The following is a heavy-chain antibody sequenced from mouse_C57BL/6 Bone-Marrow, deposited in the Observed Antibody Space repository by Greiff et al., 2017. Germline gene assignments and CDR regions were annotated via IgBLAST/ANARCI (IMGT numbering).Heavy chain of an antibody. J-gene: IGHJ4*01. CDR1: GYAFSSSW. Sequence: QVHVKQSGPELVKPGASVKISCKASGYAFSSSWLNWVKQRPGKGLEWIGRIYPGDGDTNYNGKFKGKATLTADKSSSTAYMQLSSLTSEDSAVYFCAIIGNYHYYAMDYWGQGTSVTVSS. V-gene: IGHV1-82*01. D-gene: IGHD2-1*01. CDR3: AIIGNYHYYAMDY. CDR2: IYPGDGDT.